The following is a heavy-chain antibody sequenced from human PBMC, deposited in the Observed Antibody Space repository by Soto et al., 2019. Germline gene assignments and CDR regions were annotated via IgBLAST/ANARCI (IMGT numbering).Heavy chain of an antibody. Sequence: QLLESGGGFVQPGGSLRLSCVASGFTFSNFAMAWVRQAPGDGLEWVSAISGSGDDTFYADSMKGRFTISRDNSKDTLYLQINSLRAEDTAVYYCASPIPKTGTTFGFWGQGTLVTVSS. CDR2: ISGSGDDT. D-gene: IGHD1-1*01. CDR1: GFTFSNFA. CDR3: ASPIPKTGTTFGF. V-gene: IGHV3-23*01. J-gene: IGHJ4*02.